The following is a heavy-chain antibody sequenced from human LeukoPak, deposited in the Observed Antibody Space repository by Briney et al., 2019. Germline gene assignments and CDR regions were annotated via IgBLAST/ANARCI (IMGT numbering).Heavy chain of an antibody. CDR3: ARDLSTMVRGVSGKNHYYYYYGMDV. CDR2: ISAYNGNT. D-gene: IGHD3-10*01. V-gene: IGHV1-18*01. Sequence: ASVKVSCNASGYTFTSYGISWVRQAPGQGLEWMGWISAYNGNTNYAQKLQGRVTMTTDTSTSTAYMELRSLRSDDTAVYYCARDLSTMVRGVSGKNHYYYYYGMDVWGQGTTVTVSS. CDR1: GYTFTSYG. J-gene: IGHJ6*02.